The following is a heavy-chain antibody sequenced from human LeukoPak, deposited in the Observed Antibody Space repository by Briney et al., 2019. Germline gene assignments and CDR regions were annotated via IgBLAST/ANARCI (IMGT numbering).Heavy chain of an antibody. Sequence: GASVKVSCKVSVYTLTELSMHWVRQAPGKGLEWMGGFDPEDGETIYAQKFQGRVTMTEDTSTDTAYMELSSLGSEDTAVYYCATTSGWLQYYFDYWGQGTLVTVSS. CDR2: FDPEDGET. D-gene: IGHD5-24*01. J-gene: IGHJ4*02. CDR1: VYTLTELS. V-gene: IGHV1-24*01. CDR3: ATTSGWLQYYFDY.